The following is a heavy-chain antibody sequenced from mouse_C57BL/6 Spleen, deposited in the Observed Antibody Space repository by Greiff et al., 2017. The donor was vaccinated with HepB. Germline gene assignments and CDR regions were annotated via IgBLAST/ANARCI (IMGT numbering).Heavy chain of an antibody. Sequence: EVKVVESGPELVKPGASVKISCKASGYSFTDYNMNWVKQSNGKSLEWIGVINPNYGTTSYNQKFKGKATLTVDQSSSTAYMQLNSLTSEDSAVYYCARETVYYGSSHWYFDVWGTGTTVTVSS. J-gene: IGHJ1*03. CDR2: INPNYGTT. CDR3: ARETVYYGSSHWYFDV. CDR1: GYSFTDYN. D-gene: IGHD1-1*01. V-gene: IGHV1-39*01.